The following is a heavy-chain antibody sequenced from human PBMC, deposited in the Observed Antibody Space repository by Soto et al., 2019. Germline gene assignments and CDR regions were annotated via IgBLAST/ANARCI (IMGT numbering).Heavy chain of an antibody. CDR2: IFYSGTT. D-gene: IGHD3-22*01. J-gene: IGHJ6*02. Sequence: SEPLSLTCTVSGGSISSSGYYWGWIRQSPGKGLEWIGTIFYSGTTYYNPSLESRITISQDTSNNQFSLKLTSVTAADTAVYYCARHYYDSSGYPAPYYHGMDVWGQGTTVTVSS. CDR1: GGSISSSGYY. CDR3: ARHYYDSSGYPAPYYHGMDV. V-gene: IGHV4-39*01.